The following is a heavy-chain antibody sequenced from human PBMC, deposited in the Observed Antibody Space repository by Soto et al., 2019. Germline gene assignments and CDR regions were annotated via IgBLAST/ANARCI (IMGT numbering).Heavy chain of an antibody. CDR1: GGSISSYY. J-gene: IGHJ6*02. CDR3: AREGWNYYYGMDV. Sequence: PSETLSLTCTVSGGSISSYYWTWIRQPPGKGLEWIGHLYYSGITNYNPSLKSRVAISVDTTKNQFSLKMGSVTAADTAVYYCAREGWNYYYGMDVWGQGTTVTVSS. D-gene: IGHD3-3*01. CDR2: LYYSGIT. V-gene: IGHV4-59*01.